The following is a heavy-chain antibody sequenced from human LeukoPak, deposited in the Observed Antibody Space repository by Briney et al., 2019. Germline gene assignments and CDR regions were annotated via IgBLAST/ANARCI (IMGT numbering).Heavy chain of an antibody. CDR1: GYTFTGYY. CDR2: ISAYNGNT. Sequence: ASVKVSCKASGYTFTGYYIHWVRQAPGQGLEWMGWISAYNGNTNYAQKLQGRVTMTTDTSTSTAYMELRSLRSDDTAVYYCARVYDFWSGFGYYYYMDVWGKGTTVTVSS. CDR3: ARVYDFWSGFGYYYYMDV. V-gene: IGHV1-18*04. D-gene: IGHD3-3*01. J-gene: IGHJ6*03.